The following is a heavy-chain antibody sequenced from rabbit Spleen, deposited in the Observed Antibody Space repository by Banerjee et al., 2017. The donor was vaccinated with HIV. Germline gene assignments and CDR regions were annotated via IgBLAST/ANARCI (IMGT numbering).Heavy chain of an antibody. CDR3: VRNSGWGVSYFNL. Sequence: QEQLVESGGGLVQPGGSLTLSCKASGFDFSRFGVSWVRQAPGKGLEWIGYIDPIFGGTYYASWVNGRFTISSHNAQNTLFLHLNSLTVADTATYFCVRNSGWGVSYFNLWGPGTLVTVS. J-gene: IGHJ4*01. CDR1: GFDFSRFG. V-gene: IGHV1S47*01. D-gene: IGHD4-1*01. CDR2: IDPIFGGT.